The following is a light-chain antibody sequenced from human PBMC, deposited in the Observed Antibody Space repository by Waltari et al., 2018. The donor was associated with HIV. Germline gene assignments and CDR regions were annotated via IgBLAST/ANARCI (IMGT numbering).Light chain of an antibody. J-gene: IGLJ2*01. CDR1: NIAATKS. CDR3: QVWDGRGDPVI. V-gene: IGLV3-21*02. CDR2: DDR. Sequence: SYVLTQPPSVSVAPGQTARITCGGNNIAATKSVHWYRLNPGQAPVVVIYDDRDRPQGIPDRFSGASSGDTATLTISRAEAGDEADYYCQVWDGRGDPVIFGGGTKLAVV.